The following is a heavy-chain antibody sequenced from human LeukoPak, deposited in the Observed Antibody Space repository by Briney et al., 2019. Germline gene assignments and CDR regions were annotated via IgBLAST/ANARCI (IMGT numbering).Heavy chain of an antibody. CDR1: GFTFSSYA. Sequence: GRSLRLSCAASGFTFSSYAMHWVRQAPGKGLEWVAVISYDGSNKYYADSVRGRFTISRDNSKNTLYLQMNSLRAEDTAVYYCAREKQQLVTAFDIWGQGTMVTVSS. J-gene: IGHJ3*02. V-gene: IGHV3-30-3*01. CDR2: ISYDGSNK. CDR3: AREKQQLVTAFDI. D-gene: IGHD6-13*01.